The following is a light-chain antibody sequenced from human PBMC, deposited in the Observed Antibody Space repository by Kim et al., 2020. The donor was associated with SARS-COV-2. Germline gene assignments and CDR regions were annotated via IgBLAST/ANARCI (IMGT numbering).Light chain of an antibody. Sequence: AVQMTQSPSSLSASVGDRVTITCRASQGIRKDLAWYQQKPGKAPELLIYDASTLKPGVPSRFSGSGSGTDFTLTISSLQPEDFTTYYCLQDYNFPPTFGQGTKLEI. CDR2: DAS. CDR1: QGIRKD. V-gene: IGKV1-6*01. J-gene: IGKJ2*01. CDR3: LQDYNFPPT.